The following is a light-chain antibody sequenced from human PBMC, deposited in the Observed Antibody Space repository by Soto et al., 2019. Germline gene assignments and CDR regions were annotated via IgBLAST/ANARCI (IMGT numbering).Light chain of an antibody. CDR2: ENN. Sequence: QSVLTQPPSVSAAPGQKVTISCSGSRSNVGNNYVSWYQQVPGTAPKLLIYENNKRPAGIPDRFSGSKSDTSATLGITGLQTGDEADYYCGTWDSSLSALVGTGTKVTVL. CDR3: GTWDSSLSAL. J-gene: IGLJ1*01. V-gene: IGLV1-51*02. CDR1: RSNVGNNY.